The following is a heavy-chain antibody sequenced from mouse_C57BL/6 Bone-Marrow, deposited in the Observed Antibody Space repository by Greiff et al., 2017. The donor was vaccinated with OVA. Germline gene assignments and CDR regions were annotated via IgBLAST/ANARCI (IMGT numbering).Heavy chain of an antibody. CDR1: GYSITSDY. CDR3: ARLGIYYYGSSYFDY. J-gene: IGHJ2*01. V-gene: IGHV3-8*01. D-gene: IGHD1-1*01. Sequence: DVKLVESGPGLAKPSQTLSLTCSVTGYSITSDYWNWIRKFPGNKLEYMGYISYSGSTYYNPSLKSRISITRDTSKNQYYLQLNSVTTEDTATYYCARLGIYYYGSSYFDYWGQGTTLTVSS. CDR2: ISYSGST.